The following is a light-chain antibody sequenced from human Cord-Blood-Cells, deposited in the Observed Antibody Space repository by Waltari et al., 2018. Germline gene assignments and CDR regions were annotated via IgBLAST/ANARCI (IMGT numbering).Light chain of an antibody. CDR2: WAS. Sequence: DIVMTQSPDSLAVSLGERATINCKSSQSVLYSSNNKNYLAWYQQKPGQPPKLLIYWASTRESGVPDRVSGSGSGTDFTLTISSLQAEDVAVDYCQQYYSTPFTFGPGTKVDIK. CDR1: QSVLYSSNNKNY. J-gene: IGKJ3*01. CDR3: QQYYSTPFT. V-gene: IGKV4-1*01.